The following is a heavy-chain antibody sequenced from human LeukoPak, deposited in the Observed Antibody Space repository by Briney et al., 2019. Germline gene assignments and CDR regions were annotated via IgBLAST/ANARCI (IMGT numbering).Heavy chain of an antibody. CDR2: IYSSGGT. CDR3: ARVFDSGSQAYFYYMDV. J-gene: IGHJ6*03. D-gene: IGHD3-10*01. Sequence: SQTLSLTCDISGDNVSSNSAAWSWIRQPPGKGLEWIGYIYSSGGTNYNPSLKSRVTMSVDTSKNQFSLKVSSVTAADTAVYYCARVFDSGSQAYFYYMDVWGKGATVTISS. V-gene: IGHV4-61*01. CDR1: GDNVSSNSAA.